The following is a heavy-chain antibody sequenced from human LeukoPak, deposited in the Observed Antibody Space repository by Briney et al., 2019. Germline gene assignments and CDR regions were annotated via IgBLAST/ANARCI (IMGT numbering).Heavy chain of an antibody. V-gene: IGHV4-4*02. CDR3: ARDLGYCSSTSCYAQSNYYYGMDV. J-gene: IGHJ6*02. Sequence: PSETLSLTCAVSGGSISSSNWWSWVRQPPGKGLEWIGEIYHSGSTNYNPSLKSRVTISVDKSKNQFSLKLSSVTAADTAVYYCARDLGYCSSTSCYAQSNYYYGMDVWGQGTTVTVSS. D-gene: IGHD2-2*01. CDR2: IYHSGST. CDR1: GGSISSSNW.